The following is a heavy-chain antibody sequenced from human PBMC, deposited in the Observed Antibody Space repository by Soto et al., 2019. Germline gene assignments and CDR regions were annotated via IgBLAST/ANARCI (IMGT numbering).Heavy chain of an antibody. V-gene: IGHV3-23*01. CDR2: LSGSGGST. J-gene: IGHJ6*02. Sequence: GGSLRLSCAASGFTFSSYAMSWVRQAPGQGLEWVSALSGSGGSTYYADSVKGRFTISRDNSKNTLYLQMNSLRAEDTAVYYCAKEVGATYYYYYGMDVWGQGTTVTVSS. CDR1: GFTFSSYA. CDR3: AKEVGATYYYYYGMDV. D-gene: IGHD1-26*01.